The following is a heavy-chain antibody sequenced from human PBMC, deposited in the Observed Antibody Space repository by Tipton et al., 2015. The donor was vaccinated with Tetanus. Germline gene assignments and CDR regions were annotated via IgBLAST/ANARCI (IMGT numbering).Heavy chain of an antibody. CDR1: GYTFTSYG. CDR2: ISAYNGNA. CDR3: ARDTYCSSTSCYEAVDY. Sequence: QLVQSGAEVKKPGASVKVSCKASGYTFTSYGISWVRQAPGQGLEWMGWISAYNGNANYAQKLQGRVTMTTDTSTSTAYMELRSLRSDDTAVYYCARDTYCSSTSCYEAVDYWGQGTLVTVSS. D-gene: IGHD2-2*01. J-gene: IGHJ4*02. V-gene: IGHV1-18*04.